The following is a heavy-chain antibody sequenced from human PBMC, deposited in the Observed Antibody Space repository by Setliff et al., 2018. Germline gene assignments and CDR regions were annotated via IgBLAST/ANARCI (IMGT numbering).Heavy chain of an antibody. Sequence: PSETLSLTCTVSGDSISSRRNYWSWIRQPAGKGLEWIGQIYTDGSTNYNPSLKSRVTISVDKSKNQFSLKLRSVTAADTAVYYCARMSGFLYMDVWGKGTTVTVSS. CDR2: IYTDGST. V-gene: IGHV4-61*09. J-gene: IGHJ6*03. CDR3: ARMSGFLYMDV. CDR1: GDSISSRRNY. D-gene: IGHD3-3*01.